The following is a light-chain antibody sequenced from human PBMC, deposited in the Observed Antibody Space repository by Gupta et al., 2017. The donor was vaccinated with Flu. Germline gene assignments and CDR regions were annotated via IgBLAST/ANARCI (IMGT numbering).Light chain of an antibody. CDR2: DES. J-gene: IGLJ3*02. Sequence: SYVLTQPPSVSVAPGQTARITCGGNNVNSKRVHWYQQKPGQAPVLVVHDESDRPSGITERFSGSNSGTTATLTITGVAAGDEADYYWQAWATTSDILVFGGGTNLTVL. CDR3: QAWATTSDILV. CDR1: NVNSKR. V-gene: IGLV3-21*02.